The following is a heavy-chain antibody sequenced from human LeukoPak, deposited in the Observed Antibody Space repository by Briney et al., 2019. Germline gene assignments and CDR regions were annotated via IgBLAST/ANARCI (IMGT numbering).Heavy chain of an antibody. CDR3: ARDEGSGDTNFDY. CDR1: GYTFTSYG. V-gene: IGHV1-18*01. Sequence: ASVKVSCKASGYTFTSYGISWVRQAPGQGLEWMGWISAYNGNTNYAQKLQGRVTMTTDTSTSTAYTELRSLRSDDTAVYYCARDEGSGDTNFDYWGQGTLVTVSS. D-gene: IGHD6-19*01. J-gene: IGHJ4*02. CDR2: ISAYNGNT.